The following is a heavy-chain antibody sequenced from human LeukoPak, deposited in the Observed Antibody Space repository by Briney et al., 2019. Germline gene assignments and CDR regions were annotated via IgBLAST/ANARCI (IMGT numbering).Heavy chain of an antibody. J-gene: IGHJ4*02. Sequence: PSETRSPTCTVSGGSISSSSYYWGWIRQPPGKGLEGIGSIYYSGSTYYNSSLKSRVTIAEDTSKNQYSLKRSSMTAADTAVYYCARLDQWLVTYYFDYWGQGTLVTVSS. CDR1: GGSISSSSYY. D-gene: IGHD6-19*01. CDR3: ARLDQWLVTYYFDY. CDR2: IYYSGST. V-gene: IGHV4-39*01.